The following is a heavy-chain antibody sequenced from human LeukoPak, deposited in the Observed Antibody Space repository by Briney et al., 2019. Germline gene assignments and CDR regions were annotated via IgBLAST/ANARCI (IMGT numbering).Heavy chain of an antibody. D-gene: IGHD1-26*01. CDR3: ARGRVVATSAFDS. J-gene: IGHJ4*02. Sequence: GGSLRLSCAASGLTFSSYWMHCVRQAPGKGLVWVSRINSDGSTTNYADSVKGRFTISRDNAKNTLYLQMNSLRAEDTAVYYCARGRVVATSAFDSWGQGTLVTVSS. V-gene: IGHV3-74*01. CDR1: GLTFSSYW. CDR2: INSDGSTT.